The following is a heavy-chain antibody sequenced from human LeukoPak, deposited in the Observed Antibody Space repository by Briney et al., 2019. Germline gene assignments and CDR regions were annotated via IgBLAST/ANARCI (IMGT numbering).Heavy chain of an antibody. CDR1: GGTFSSYA. CDR2: IIPIFGTA. Sequence: SVKVSRKASGGTFSSYAISWVRQAPGQGLEWMGRIIPIFGTANYAQKFQGRVTITTDESTSTAYMELSSLRSEDTAVYYCARSELAYCGGDCYSHYFDYWGQGTLVTVSS. V-gene: IGHV1-69*05. J-gene: IGHJ4*02. CDR3: ARSELAYCGGDCYSHYFDY. D-gene: IGHD2-21*02.